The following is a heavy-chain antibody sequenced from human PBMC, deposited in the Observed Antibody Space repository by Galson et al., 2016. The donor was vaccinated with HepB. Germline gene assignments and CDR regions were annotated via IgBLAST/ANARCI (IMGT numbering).Heavy chain of an antibody. V-gene: IGHV3-23*01. CDR3: ARAVSWDYGDYAGY. J-gene: IGHJ4*02. CDR2: ISGSGGST. CDR1: GFTFSSYA. Sequence: SLRLSCAASGFTFSSYAMNWVRQAPGKGLEWVSAISGSGGSTYYADSVKGRFTISRDNSNNTLYLQMNSLRAEDTAVYYCARAVSWDYGDYAGYWGQGTLVTVSS. D-gene: IGHD4-17*01.